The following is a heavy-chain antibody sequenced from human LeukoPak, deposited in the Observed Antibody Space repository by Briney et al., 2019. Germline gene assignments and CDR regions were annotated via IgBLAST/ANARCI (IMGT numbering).Heavy chain of an antibody. V-gene: IGHV3-23*01. D-gene: IGHD3-10*01. CDR1: GFTFSTYA. CDR2: ISGSASNT. Sequence: PGGSLRLSCAASGFTFSTYAMTWVRQAPGKGLEWVSGISGSASNTYYAASVKGRFTISRDTSRNTLYLQMNSLRAEDTAVYYCAKGLSYTYCFDLDCWGQGTLVTVAS. J-gene: IGHJ4*02. CDR3: AKGLSYTYCFDLDC.